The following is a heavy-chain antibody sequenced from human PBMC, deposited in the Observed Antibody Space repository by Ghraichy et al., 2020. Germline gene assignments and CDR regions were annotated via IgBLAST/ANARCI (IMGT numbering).Heavy chain of an antibody. Sequence: GGSLRLSCAASGFTFSNAWMSWVRQAPGKGLEWVGRIKSKTDGGTADYAAPVKDRFTISRDDSKNTLYLQMNSLKTEDTAVYYCTTGPYCGGDCYSRGYWGQGTLVTVSS. CDR2: IKSKTDGGTA. J-gene: IGHJ4*02. CDR1: GFTFSNAW. CDR3: TTGPYCGGDCYSRGY. D-gene: IGHD2-21*02. V-gene: IGHV3-15*01.